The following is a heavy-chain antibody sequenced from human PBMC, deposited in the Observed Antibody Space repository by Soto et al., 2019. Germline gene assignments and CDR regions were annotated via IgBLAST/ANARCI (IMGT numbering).Heavy chain of an antibody. CDR3: TTDEGRARYYYDSSGYYLTGLGQDY. CDR1: GFTVSNAW. J-gene: IGHJ4*02. V-gene: IGHV3-15*07. Sequence: EMQLVESGGGLVKRGGSLRLSCAASGFTVSNAWMNWVRQAPGKGLEWVGRIKSKTDGGTTDYAAPVKGRFTISRDDSKNTLYLQMNSLKTEDTAVYYCTTDEGRARYYYDSSGYYLTGLGQDYWGQGTLVTVSS. CDR2: IKSKTDGGTT. D-gene: IGHD3-22*01.